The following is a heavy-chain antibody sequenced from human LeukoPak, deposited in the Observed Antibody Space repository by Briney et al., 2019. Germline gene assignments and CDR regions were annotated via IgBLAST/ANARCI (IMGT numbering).Heavy chain of an antibody. J-gene: IGHJ5*02. Sequence: KPSETLSLTCTVSGGSISSSSYYWGWIRQPPGKGLEWIGSIYYSGSTYYNPSLKSRVTISVDTSKNQFSLKLSSVTAADTAVYYCTRGPRYDFWSGYEEYNWFDPWGQGTLVTVSS. V-gene: IGHV4-39*07. CDR3: TRGPRYDFWSGYEEYNWFDP. CDR2: IYYSGST. CDR1: GGSISSSSYY. D-gene: IGHD3-3*01.